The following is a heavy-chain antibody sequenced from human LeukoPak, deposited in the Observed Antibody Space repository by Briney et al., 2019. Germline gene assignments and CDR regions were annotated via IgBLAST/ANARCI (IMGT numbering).Heavy chain of an antibody. V-gene: IGHV1-46*01. D-gene: IGHD6-19*01. CDR2: INPSGGST. CDR3: ARGGNSGWRTPNDDY. J-gene: IGHJ4*02. CDR1: GYTFTSYY. Sequence: ASVKVSCKASGYTFTSYYMHWVRQAPGQGLEWMGIINPSGGSTSYAQKFQGRVTMTRDMSTSTVYMELSSLRSDDTAVYYCARGGNSGWRTPNDDYWGLGTLVTVSS.